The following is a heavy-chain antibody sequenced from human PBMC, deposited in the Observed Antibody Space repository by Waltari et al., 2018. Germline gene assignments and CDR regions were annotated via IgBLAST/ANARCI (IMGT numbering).Heavy chain of an antibody. J-gene: IGHJ4*02. CDR2: IGASGIT. V-gene: IGHV3-23*01. CDR3: TKDYTMISIAPFDY. CDR1: DFTFSSYA. Sequence: EVQLLESGGGLAQPGGSLKLSCATSDFTFSSYAMGWGRTAPGKGLEWVASIGASGITYYADSVKGRFTISRDKSKNTLYLQMYSLRAEDTAIYYCTKDYTMISIAPFDYWGQGTLVTVSS. D-gene: IGHD3-22*01.